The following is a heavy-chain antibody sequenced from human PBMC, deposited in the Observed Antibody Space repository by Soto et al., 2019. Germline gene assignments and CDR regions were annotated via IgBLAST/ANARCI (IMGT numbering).Heavy chain of an antibody. Sequence: EVQLVESGGGLVQPGGSLRLSCAASGFTFSSYWMSWVRQAPGKGLEWVANIKQDGSEKYYVDSVKGRFTISRDNAKNSLYLQMNSLRGEDTAVYYCAREWPLSAFDYWGQGTLVTVSS. CDR1: GFTFSSYW. V-gene: IGHV3-7*03. J-gene: IGHJ4*02. CDR2: IKQDGSEK. CDR3: AREWPLSAFDY.